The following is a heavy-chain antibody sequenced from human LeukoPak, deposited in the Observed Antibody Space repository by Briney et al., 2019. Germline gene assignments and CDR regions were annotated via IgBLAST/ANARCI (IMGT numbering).Heavy chain of an antibody. CDR1: GGSIRSGGYS. D-gene: IGHD2-21*02. J-gene: IGHJ4*02. V-gene: IGHV4-30-2*01. CDR2: IFRSGNT. Sequence: SQTLSLTCAVSGGSIRSGGYSWNWIRQPPGKGLEWIGYIFRSGNTNYSPSLKSRVTMSVDRSKNQFSLKLSSVTAADTAVYYCARAGIVVVTAIQADWGQGTLVTVSS. CDR3: ARAGIVVVTAIQAD.